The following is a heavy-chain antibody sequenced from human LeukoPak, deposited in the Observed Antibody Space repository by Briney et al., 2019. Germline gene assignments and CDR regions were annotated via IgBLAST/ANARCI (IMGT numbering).Heavy chain of an antibody. CDR1: GFTFSSYS. J-gene: IGHJ5*02. D-gene: IGHD2-15*01. V-gene: IGHV3-30*03. CDR2: ISYDGSNK. Sequence: PGGSLRLSCAASGFTFSSYSMNWVRQAPGKGLEWVAVISYDGSNKYYADSVKGRFTISRDNSKNTLYLQMNSLRAEDTAVYYCAVKRYCSGGSCSLTNWFDPWGQGTLVTVSS. CDR3: AVKRYCSGGSCSLTNWFDP.